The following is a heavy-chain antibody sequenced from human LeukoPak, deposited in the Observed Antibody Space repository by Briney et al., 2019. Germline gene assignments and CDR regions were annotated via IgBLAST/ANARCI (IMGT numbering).Heavy chain of an antibody. CDR3: AAELYGGNSDCCNFEM. CDR2: INPNSGGT. V-gene: IGHV1-2*02. J-gene: IGHJ3*02. CDR1: GYTFTGYY. D-gene: IGHD4-23*01. Sequence: GASVKVSCKASGYTFTGYYMHWVRQAPRQGLEWMGWINPNSGGTNYAQKFQGRVTMTRDTSISTAYMELSRLRSDDTAVYYCAAELYGGNSDCCNFEMWGRGTLVTVSS.